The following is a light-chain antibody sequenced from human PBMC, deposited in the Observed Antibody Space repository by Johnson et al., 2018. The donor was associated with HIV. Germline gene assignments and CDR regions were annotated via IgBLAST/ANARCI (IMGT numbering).Light chain of an antibody. CDR3: GTWDSSLNGYV. CDR1: SSNIGNSY. J-gene: IGLJ1*01. V-gene: IGLV1-51*02. Sequence: QSVLTQPPSVSAAPGQKVTISCSGSSSNIGNSYVSWFQQLPGTAPKLLIYENNKRPSGIPARFSGSKSGTSATLGITGLQAGDEADYYCGTWDSSLNGYVLATGTKVTVL. CDR2: ENN.